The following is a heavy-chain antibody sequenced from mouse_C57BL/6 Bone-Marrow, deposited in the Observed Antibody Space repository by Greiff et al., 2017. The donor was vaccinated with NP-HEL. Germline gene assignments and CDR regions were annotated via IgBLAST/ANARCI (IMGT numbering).Heavy chain of an antibody. J-gene: IGHJ1*03. V-gene: IGHV6-6*01. Sequence: EVKVVESGGGLVQPGGSMKLSCAASGFTFSDAWMDWVRQSPEKGLEWVAEIRNKANNHATYYAESVKGRFTISRDDSKSSVYLQMNSLRAEDTGIYYCTSYSNYWYFDVWGTGTTVTVSS. CDR2: IRNKANNHAT. CDR3: TSYSNYWYFDV. CDR1: GFTFSDAW. D-gene: IGHD2-5*01.